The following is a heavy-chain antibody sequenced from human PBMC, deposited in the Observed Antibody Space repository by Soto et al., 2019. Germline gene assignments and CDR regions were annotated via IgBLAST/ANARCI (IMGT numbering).Heavy chain of an antibody. J-gene: IGHJ4*02. CDR3: ARDRGEMATVAHAH. V-gene: IGHV3-30-3*01. D-gene: IGHD4-4*01. Sequence: PGGSLRLSCAASGFTFTSYGLHWVRQAPGKGLEWVAVISYDGTDENYADSVKGRFTISRDNSKNTLYLQMNGLRTEDTAVYYCARDRGEMATVAHAHWGQGTLVTVSS. CDR1: GFTFTSYG. CDR2: ISYDGTDE.